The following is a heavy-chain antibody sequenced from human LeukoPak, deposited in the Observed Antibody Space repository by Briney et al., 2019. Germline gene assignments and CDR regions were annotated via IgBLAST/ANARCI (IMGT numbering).Heavy chain of an antibody. J-gene: IGHJ5*02. CDR1: GGSISSSSYY. V-gene: IGHV4-39*07. CDR3: ARDAIISSHYDILTGYYSPNWFDP. D-gene: IGHD3-9*01. CDR2: IYYSGST. Sequence: PSETLSLTCTVSGGSISSSSYYWSWIRQPPGKGLEWIGSIYYSGSTYYNPSLKSRVTISVDTSKNQFSLKLSSVTAADTAVYYCARDAIISSHYDILTGYYSPNWFDPWGQGTLVTVSS.